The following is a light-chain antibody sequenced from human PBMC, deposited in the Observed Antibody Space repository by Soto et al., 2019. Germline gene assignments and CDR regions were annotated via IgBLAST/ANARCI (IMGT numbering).Light chain of an antibody. CDR2: DAS. CDR1: QGISSA. V-gene: IGKV1-13*02. J-gene: IGKJ2*01. Sequence: AIQLTQSPSSLSASVGDRVTNTCRASQGISSALAWYQQKPGKAPKLLIYDASSLESGVPSRFGGSGSGTDFTLTISSLQPEDFATYYCQQFNSYPRTFGQGTKLEIQ. CDR3: QQFNSYPRT.